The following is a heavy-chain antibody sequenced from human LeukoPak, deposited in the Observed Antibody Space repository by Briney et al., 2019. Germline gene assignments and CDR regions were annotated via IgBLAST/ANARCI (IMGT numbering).Heavy chain of an antibody. CDR2: VYYSGTT. D-gene: IGHD2-8*01. CDR3: ARDLRPRHCTTNCYTFDY. CDR1: NYSINSGYY. J-gene: IGHJ4*02. V-gene: IGHV4-38-2*02. Sequence: PSETLSLTCTVSNYSINSGYYWGWVRQSPGKGLEWIGSVYYSGTTYDNPSLKSRVTISVDTSKNQFSLKLSSVTAADTAVYYCARDLRPRHCTTNCYTFDYWGQGTLVTVSS.